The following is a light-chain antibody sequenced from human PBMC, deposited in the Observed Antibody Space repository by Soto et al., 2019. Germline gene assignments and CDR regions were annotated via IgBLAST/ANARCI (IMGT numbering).Light chain of an antibody. J-gene: IGLJ3*02. Sequence: QSVLTQPPSVSAAPGQKVTISCSGSSSNIGNTDVSWYQQFPGTAPKLLIHENNKRPSGTPDRFSGSKSGTSATLGITGLQTGDEADYYCGTWDSSLSAWVFGGGTKVTVL. CDR3: GTWDSSLSAWV. V-gene: IGLV1-51*02. CDR2: ENN. CDR1: SSNIGNTD.